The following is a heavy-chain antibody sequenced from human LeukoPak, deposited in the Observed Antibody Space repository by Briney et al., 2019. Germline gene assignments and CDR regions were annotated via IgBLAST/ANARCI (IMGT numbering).Heavy chain of an antibody. CDR2: INHSGST. CDR3: ARGDRGYNWNYPRRDDAFDI. CDR1: GGSFSGYY. Sequence: SETLSLTCAVYGGSFSGYYWSWIRQPPGKGLEWIGEINHSGSTNYNPSLKSRVTISVDTSKNQFSLKLSSVTAADTAVYYCARGDRGYNWNYPRRDDAFDIWGQGTMVTVSS. J-gene: IGHJ3*02. D-gene: IGHD1-7*01. V-gene: IGHV4-34*01.